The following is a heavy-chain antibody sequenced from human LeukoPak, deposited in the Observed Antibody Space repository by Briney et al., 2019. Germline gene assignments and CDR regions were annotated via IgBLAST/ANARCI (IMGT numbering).Heavy chain of an antibody. J-gene: IGHJ4*02. Sequence: GGSLRLSCAASGFTVSNSYMNWVRQAPGKGLEWVSVVYSGGPTYYADSVKGRFTISRDNSKNTLYLQMNSLRVEDTAVYYCARAAKKYYLDDWGQGTLVTVSS. CDR2: VYSGGPT. CDR3: ARAAKKYYLDD. CDR1: GFTVSNSY. V-gene: IGHV3-53*01.